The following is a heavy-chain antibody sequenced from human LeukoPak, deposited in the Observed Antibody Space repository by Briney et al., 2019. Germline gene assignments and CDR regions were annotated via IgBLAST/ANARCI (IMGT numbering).Heavy chain of an antibody. CDR3: AKEPVRGVIPDALYNWFDP. J-gene: IGHJ5*02. Sequence: PGGSLRLSCAASGFTFSSYGMHRVRQAPGKGLEWVAVISYDGSNKYYADSVKGRFTISRDNSKNTLYLQMNSLRAEDTAVYYCAKEPVRGVIPDALYNWFDPWGQGTLVTVSS. D-gene: IGHD3-10*01. CDR1: GFTFSSYG. V-gene: IGHV3-30*18. CDR2: ISYDGSNK.